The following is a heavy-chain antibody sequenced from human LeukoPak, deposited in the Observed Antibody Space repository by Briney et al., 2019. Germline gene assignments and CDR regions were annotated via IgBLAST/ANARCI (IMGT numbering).Heavy chain of an antibody. D-gene: IGHD6-13*01. Sequence: SETLSLTCTVSGGSISSYYWSWIRQPPGKGLEWIGYIYYSGSTNYNPSLKSRVTISVDTSRNQFSLKLSSVTAADTAVYYCARNEGIAAAGPRVFDYWGQGTLVTVSS. J-gene: IGHJ4*02. V-gene: IGHV4-59*01. CDR3: ARNEGIAAAGPRVFDY. CDR2: IYYSGST. CDR1: GGSISSYY.